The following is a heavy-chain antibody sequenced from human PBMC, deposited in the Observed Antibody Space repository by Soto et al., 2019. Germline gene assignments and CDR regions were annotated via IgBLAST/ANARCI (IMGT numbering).Heavy chain of an antibody. CDR2: ISSSSSTI. CDR3: AKTIAVAGAPYYYYGMDV. D-gene: IGHD6-19*01. J-gene: IGHJ6*02. V-gene: IGHV3-48*02. CDR1: GFTFSSYS. Sequence: EVQLVESGGGLVQPGGSLRLSCAASGFTFSSYSMNWVRQAPGKGLEWVSYISSSSSTIYYADSVKGRFTISRDNAKNSLYLQMNSLRDEDTAVYYCAKTIAVAGAPYYYYGMDVWGQGTTVTVSS.